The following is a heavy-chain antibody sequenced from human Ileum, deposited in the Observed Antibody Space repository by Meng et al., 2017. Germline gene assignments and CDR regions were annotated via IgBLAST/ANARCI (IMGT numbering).Heavy chain of an antibody. Sequence: QAQLQGSGPGLVGPSGTLSLPCAVSSGSISSNTYWSWVRQPPGKGLEWIGQISHSGSAYYNPSLKSRVTMSVDKSKSQFSLMLTSVTAADTAIYYCARHGGYSQDFWGQGTLVTVSS. CDR3: ARHGGYSQDF. J-gene: IGHJ4*02. V-gene: IGHV4-4*02. D-gene: IGHD4-23*01. CDR1: SGSISSNTY. CDR2: ISHSGSA.